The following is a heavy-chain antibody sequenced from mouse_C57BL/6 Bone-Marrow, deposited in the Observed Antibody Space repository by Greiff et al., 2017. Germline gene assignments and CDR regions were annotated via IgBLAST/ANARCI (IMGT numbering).Heavy chain of an antibody. D-gene: IGHD1-1*01. Sequence: VQLQQSGAELARPGASVQLSCKASGYTFTSYGISWVKQRTGQGLEWIGEIYPRSGNTYYNEKFKGKATLTADKSSSTAYMELRSLTSEDSAVYFCASRDYYGSSFDYWGQGTTLTVSS. CDR1: GYTFTSYG. CDR2: IYPRSGNT. V-gene: IGHV1-81*01. CDR3: ASRDYYGSSFDY. J-gene: IGHJ2*01.